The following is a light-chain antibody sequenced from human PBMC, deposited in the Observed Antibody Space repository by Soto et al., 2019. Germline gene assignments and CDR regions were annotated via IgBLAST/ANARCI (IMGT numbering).Light chain of an antibody. CDR2: GAS. CDR3: QHYGSSPPSWT. V-gene: IGKV3-20*01. Sequence: ETVLTQSPGTLTLSPGERATLFCRASRSVSSSYLAWYQQKPRQAPMLLIYGASSRATDIPDRFSGSGYGTDFTLTISRLVPEDFAVYYCQHYGSSPPSWTFGQGRQVEIK. J-gene: IGKJ1*01. CDR1: RSVSSSY.